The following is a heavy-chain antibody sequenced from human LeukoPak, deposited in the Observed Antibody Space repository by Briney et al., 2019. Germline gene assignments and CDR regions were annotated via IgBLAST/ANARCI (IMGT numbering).Heavy chain of an antibody. CDR2: ISYDGRNK. V-gene: IGHV3-30-3*01. CDR3: ARAKAMAGTEFDY. CDR1: RFTLSSYA. D-gene: IGHD6-19*01. J-gene: IGHJ4*02. Sequence: GGCLRLSCAASRFTLSSYAMHGVRPAPGKGVGWVAVISYDGRNKYYADSLKGRFTNSRDKYKNKMYLQMNRLRAEETAAHYCARAKAMAGTEFDYWGQGTLVTVSS.